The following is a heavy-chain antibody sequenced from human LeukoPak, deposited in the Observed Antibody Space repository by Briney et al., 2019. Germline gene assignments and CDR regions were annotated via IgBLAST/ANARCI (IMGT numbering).Heavy chain of an antibody. D-gene: IGHD2-2*01. Sequence: SETLSLTCTVSGGSISSSSYYWGWIRQPPGKGLEWIGSIYYSGSTYYNPSLKSRVTISVDTSKNQFSLKLSSVTAADTAVYYCARGGTHCSSTSCYPYMDVWGKGTTVTVSS. V-gene: IGHV4-39*07. J-gene: IGHJ6*03. CDR2: IYYSGST. CDR3: ARGGTHCSSTSCYPYMDV. CDR1: GGSISSSSYY.